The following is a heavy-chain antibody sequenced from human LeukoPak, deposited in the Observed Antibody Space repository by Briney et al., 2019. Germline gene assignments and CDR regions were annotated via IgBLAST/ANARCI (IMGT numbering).Heavy chain of an antibody. J-gene: IGHJ4*02. D-gene: IGHD2-21*02. CDR3: ARGGFYCGDDCYVDY. CDR2: INRSGST. Sequence: PSETLSLTCAVYGGSLSYYYWSWIRQPPEKGLEWIGQINRSGSTNYNPSLKSRVTISVDTSKNQFSLKLSSVTAADCAVYHCARGGFYCGDDCYVDYWGQGTLVTVSS. CDR1: GGSLSYYY. V-gene: IGHV4-34*01.